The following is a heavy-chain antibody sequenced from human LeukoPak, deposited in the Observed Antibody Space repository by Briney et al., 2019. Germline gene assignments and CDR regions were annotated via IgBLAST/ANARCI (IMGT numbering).Heavy chain of an antibody. J-gene: IGHJ6*03. Sequence: ASVKVSCKASGYTFTSYGISWVRQAPGQGLEWMGWISAYNGNTNYAQKLQGRVTMTTDTSTSTAYMELRSLRSDDTAVYYCARPLSTYYYDSSGYSNYYYYMDVWGKGTTVTVSS. D-gene: IGHD3-22*01. V-gene: IGHV1-18*01. CDR3: ARPLSTYYYDSSGYSNYYYYMDV. CDR2: ISAYNGNT. CDR1: GYTFTSYG.